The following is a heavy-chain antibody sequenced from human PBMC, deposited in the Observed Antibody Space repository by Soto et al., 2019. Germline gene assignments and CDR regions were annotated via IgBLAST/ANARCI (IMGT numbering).Heavy chain of an antibody. Sequence: QVQLVESGGGVVQPGRSLRLSCAASGFTFSSYGMHWVRQAPGKGLEWVAVISYDGSNKYYADSVKGRFTISRDNSKNTLYLQMNSLRAEDTAVYYCAKDLAYDFWSGIYFYGMDVWGQGTTVTVSS. V-gene: IGHV3-30*18. CDR3: AKDLAYDFWSGIYFYGMDV. CDR2: ISYDGSNK. D-gene: IGHD3-3*01. CDR1: GFTFSSYG. J-gene: IGHJ6*02.